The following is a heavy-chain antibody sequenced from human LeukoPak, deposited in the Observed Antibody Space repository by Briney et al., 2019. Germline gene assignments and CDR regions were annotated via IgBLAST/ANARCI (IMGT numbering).Heavy chain of an antibody. CDR2: IKPDGSEK. Sequence: PGGSLRLSCAASGFTFINSWMIWVRQAPGKGLEWVAGIKPDGSEKYYVDSVKGRFTVSRDNAKSSLYLQMNSLRAEDTAVYYCAKVAGSGSYVAVFDYWGQGTLVTVSS. D-gene: IGHD1-26*01. J-gene: IGHJ4*02. V-gene: IGHV3-7*01. CDR1: GFTFINSW. CDR3: AKVAGSGSYVAVFDY.